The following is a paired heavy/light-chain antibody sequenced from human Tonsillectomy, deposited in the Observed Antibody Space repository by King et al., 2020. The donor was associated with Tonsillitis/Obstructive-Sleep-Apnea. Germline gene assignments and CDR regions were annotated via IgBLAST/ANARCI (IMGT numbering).Heavy chain of an antibody. CDR2: IIPILGIT. CDR1: GGTFSSYA. CDR3: AGYEGFLEWFPFDY. D-gene: IGHD3-3*01. V-gene: IGHV1-69*04. J-gene: IGHJ4*02. Sequence: QVQLVQSGAEVKKPGSSVKVSCKTSGGTFSSYAISWVRQAPGQGLEWMGRIIPILGITNYAQKFQGRVTITADKSTSTAYMELSSLRSEDTAVYYCAGYEGFLEWFPFDYWGQGTLVTVSS.
Light chain of an antibody. J-gene: IGLJ2*01. CDR1: SSDVGGYNF. Sequence: QSALTQPPSASGSPGQSVTISCTGTSSDVGGYNFVSWYQQHPGKAPKLMIYEVTKRPSGVPDRFSGSKSGNTASLTVSGLQAEDEADYYCSSYAGSTNLVFGGGTKLTVL. V-gene: IGLV2-8*01. CDR2: EVT. CDR3: SSYAGSTNLV.